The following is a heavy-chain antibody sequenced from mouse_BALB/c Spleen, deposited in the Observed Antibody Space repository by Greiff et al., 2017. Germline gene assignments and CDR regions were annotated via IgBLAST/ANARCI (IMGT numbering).Heavy chain of an antibody. CDR2: IRLKSNNYAT. CDR3: TRDYGSSYYYYAMDY. D-gene: IGHD1-1*01. V-gene: IGHV6-6*02. CDR1: GFTFSNYW. Sequence: EVQLQESGGGLVQPGGSMKLSCVASGFTFSNYWMNWVRQSPEKGLEWVAEIRLKSNNYATHYAESVKGRFTISRDDSKSSVYLQMNNLRAEDTGIYYCTRDYGSSYYYYAMDYWGQGTSVTVSS. J-gene: IGHJ4*01.